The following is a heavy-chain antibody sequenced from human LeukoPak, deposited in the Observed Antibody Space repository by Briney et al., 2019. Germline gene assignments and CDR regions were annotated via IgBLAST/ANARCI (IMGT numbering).Heavy chain of an antibody. Sequence: GRSLRLSCAASGFTFSTYAMHWVRQAPGKGLEWVAVISYDGSNKYYADSVKGRFTSSRDNSKNTLYLQMNSLSAEDTALCCCARGHNWNDGRFYFYGIDVWGQGTTVTVSS. V-gene: IGHV3-30-3*01. CDR1: GFTFSTYA. D-gene: IGHD1-20*01. CDR2: ISYDGSNK. CDR3: ARGHNWNDGRFYFYGIDV. J-gene: IGHJ6*02.